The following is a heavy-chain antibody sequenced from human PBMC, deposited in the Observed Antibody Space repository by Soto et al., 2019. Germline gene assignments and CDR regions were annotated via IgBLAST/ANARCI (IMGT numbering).Heavy chain of an antibody. CDR1: GGTFSSYA. CDR3: ATCIWTSYYYYNMDV. CDR2: IIPLFGTT. Sequence: ASVKVSCKASGGTFSSYAISWVRQAPGQGLQWMGGIIPLFGTTNYAQRFQGRVTITADKSTSTAHMELSSLGSEDTAMYYCATCIWTSYYYYNMDVWGQGTTVTVSS. V-gene: IGHV1-69*06. D-gene: IGHD3-3*01. J-gene: IGHJ6*02.